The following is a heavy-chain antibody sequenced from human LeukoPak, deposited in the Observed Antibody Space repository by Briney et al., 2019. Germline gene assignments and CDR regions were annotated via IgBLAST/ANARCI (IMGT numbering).Heavy chain of an antibody. CDR1: GFTFSSYS. J-gene: IGHJ4*02. V-gene: IGHV3-48*01. CDR2: ISSSSSTI. Sequence: GGSLRLSCAASGFTFSSYSMNWVRQAPGKGLEWVSYISSSSSTIYYAGSVKGRFTISRDNAKNSLYLQMNSLRAEDTAVYYCARGRSYCSSTSCYLVYWGQGTLVTVSS. CDR3: ARGRSYCSSTSCYLVY. D-gene: IGHD2-2*01.